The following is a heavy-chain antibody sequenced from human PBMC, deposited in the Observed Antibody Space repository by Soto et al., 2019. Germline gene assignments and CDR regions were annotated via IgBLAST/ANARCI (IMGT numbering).Heavy chain of an antibody. CDR2: IYHSGST. V-gene: IGHV4-4*02. CDR1: GASIYSANY. D-gene: IGHD1-26*01. J-gene: IGHJ4*02. CDR3: TRGWEIID. Sequence: PSETLSLTCAVSGASIYSANYWNWVRQPPGKGLEWIGQIYHSGSTTYNPSLKSRVTISVDKSKNQFSLKLTSVTAADTAVYYCTRGWEIIDWGQGTLVTVSS.